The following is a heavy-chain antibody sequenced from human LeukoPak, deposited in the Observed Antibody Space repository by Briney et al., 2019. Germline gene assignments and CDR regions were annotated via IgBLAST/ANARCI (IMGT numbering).Heavy chain of an antibody. CDR3: ARCTASCYANAFDV. J-gene: IGHJ3*01. CDR1: GFTFSTYA. V-gene: IGHV3-64*01. D-gene: IGHD2-2*01. CDR2: ISGNGDST. Sequence: LTGGSLRLSCAASGFTFSTYAMHWVRQAPGKGLEYVSAISGNGDSTYYANSVKGRFTSSRDNSKNTLYLQMGSLRADDMAVYYCARCTASCYANAFDVWGQGTLLTVSS.